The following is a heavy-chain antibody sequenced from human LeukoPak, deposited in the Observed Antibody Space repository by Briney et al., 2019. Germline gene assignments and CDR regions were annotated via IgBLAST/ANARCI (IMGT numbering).Heavy chain of an antibody. D-gene: IGHD2-15*01. CDR1: GYTFTSYG. J-gene: IGHJ4*02. Sequence: ASVKVSCKASGYTFTSYGISWVRQAPGQGLEWMGWISAYNGNTNYAQKFQGRVTLTTETSTATAYMELVSLRSDDTAVYFCMRVPELPDYWGQGTLVTVSS. V-gene: IGHV1-18*01. CDR3: MRVPELPDY. CDR2: ISAYNGNT.